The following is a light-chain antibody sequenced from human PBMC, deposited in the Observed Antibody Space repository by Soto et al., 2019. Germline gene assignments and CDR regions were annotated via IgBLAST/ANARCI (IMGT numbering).Light chain of an antibody. Sequence: QSALTQPPSASGSPGQSVTISCTGTSSDVGAYNYLSWYQQHPGKAPKLMSYEVSKRPSGVPDRFSGSKSGNTASLTVSGLQAEDEAEYSCISYAGSNNNVFGTGTKLTVL. CDR3: ISYAGSNNNV. CDR2: EVS. V-gene: IGLV2-8*01. CDR1: SSDVGAYNY. J-gene: IGLJ1*01.